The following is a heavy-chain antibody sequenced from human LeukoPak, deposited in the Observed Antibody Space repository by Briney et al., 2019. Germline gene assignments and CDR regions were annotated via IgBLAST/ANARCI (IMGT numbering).Heavy chain of an antibody. CDR3: ARDVSGTYLFDY. J-gene: IGHJ4*02. CDR2: ISSDSTAI. CDR1: GFTFRHST. V-gene: IGHV3-48*01. D-gene: IGHD1-26*01. Sequence: GGSLRLSCAASGFTFRHSTMNWVRQAPGKGLEWVSYISSDSTAIYYADSVKGRFTISGDNANNSVYLQMNSLRAGDTAVYYCARDVSGTYLFDYWGQGTLVTVSS.